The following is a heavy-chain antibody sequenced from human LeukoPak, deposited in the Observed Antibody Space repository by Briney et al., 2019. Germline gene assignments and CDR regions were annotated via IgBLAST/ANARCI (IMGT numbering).Heavy chain of an antibody. Sequence: PSETLSLTCTVPGGSIRSYYWSWIRQPPGKGLEWIGYIYYSGSTNYNPSLKSRVTISVETSKNQFSLKLSSVTAADTAVYYCARLYCSSTSCFDIWGQGTMVTVSS. CDR2: IYYSGST. J-gene: IGHJ3*02. D-gene: IGHD2-2*01. CDR3: ARLYCSSTSCFDI. CDR1: GGSIRSYY. V-gene: IGHV4-59*01.